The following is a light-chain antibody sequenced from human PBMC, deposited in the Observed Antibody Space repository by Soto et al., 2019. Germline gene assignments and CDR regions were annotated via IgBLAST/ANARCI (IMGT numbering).Light chain of an antibody. CDR1: QSVSSSY. J-gene: IGKJ5*01. V-gene: IGKV3-15*01. CDR2: GIS. Sequence: EMVMTQSPATLSVSPGERATLSCRASQSVSSSYLAWYQLKPGQAPRLLIYGISTRATGIPARFSGSGSGTEFSLTISSLQSEDFAVYYCQQYSKWPITFGQGTRLEIK. CDR3: QQYSKWPIT.